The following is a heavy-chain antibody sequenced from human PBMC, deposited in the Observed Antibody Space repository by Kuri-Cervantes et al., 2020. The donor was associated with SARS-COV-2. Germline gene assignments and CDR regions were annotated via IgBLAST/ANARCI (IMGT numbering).Heavy chain of an antibody. CDR1: GYSISSGSY. Sequence: GSLRLSCTVSGYSISSGSYWGWVRQPPGKGLEWIGSIYYSGSTYYNPSLKSRVTISVDTSKNQFSLKLSSVTAADTAVYYCARLVYLGELSLFWFDYWGQGTLVTVSS. D-gene: IGHD3-16*02. CDR3: ARLVYLGELSLFWFDY. V-gene: IGHV4-38-2*02. J-gene: IGHJ4*02. CDR2: IYYSGST.